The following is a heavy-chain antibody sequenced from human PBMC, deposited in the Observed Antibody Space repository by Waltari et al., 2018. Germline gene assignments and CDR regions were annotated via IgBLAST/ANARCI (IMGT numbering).Heavy chain of an antibody. CDR2: IYYTGST. V-gene: IGHV4-59*01. CDR3: ARGHLNSPFDD. Sequence: VQLQESDPGLVKPSETLSLTCSVSGGAISGYYVSWIRQAPGKKLEWIGNIYYTGSTNYNPSLKSRATISLHTSQNQLSLQLDSMTAAYTAVYYCARGHLNSPFDDWGQGAMVAVSS. CDR1: GGAISGYY. J-gene: IGHJ3*01. D-gene: IGHD1-7*01.